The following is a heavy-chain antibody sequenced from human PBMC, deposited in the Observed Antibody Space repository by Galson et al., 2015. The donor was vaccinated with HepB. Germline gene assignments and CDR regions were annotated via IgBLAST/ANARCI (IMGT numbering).Heavy chain of an antibody. Sequence: TLSLTCTVSGGSISSGGYYWSWIRQHPGKGLEWIGYIYYSGSTYYNPSLKSRVTISVDTSKNQFSLKLSSVTAADTAVYYCARGIYGGNVGCEFDPWGQGTLVTVSS. D-gene: IGHD4-23*01. J-gene: IGHJ5*02. CDR3: ARGIYGGNVGCEFDP. CDR2: IYYSGST. V-gene: IGHV4-31*03. CDR1: GGSISSGGYY.